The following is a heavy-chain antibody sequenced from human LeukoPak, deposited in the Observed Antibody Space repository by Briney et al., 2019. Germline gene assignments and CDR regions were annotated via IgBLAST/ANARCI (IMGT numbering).Heavy chain of an antibody. Sequence: ASVKVSCKASGYTFTSYDINWVRQATGQGLEWMGWMNPNSGNTGYAQKFQGRVTMTRNTSISTAYMELSSLRSEDTAVYYCAGQQQLGDVFDIWGQGTMVTVSS. V-gene: IGHV1-8*01. CDR1: GYTFTSYD. D-gene: IGHD6-13*01. CDR3: AGQQQLGDVFDI. CDR2: MNPNSGNT. J-gene: IGHJ3*02.